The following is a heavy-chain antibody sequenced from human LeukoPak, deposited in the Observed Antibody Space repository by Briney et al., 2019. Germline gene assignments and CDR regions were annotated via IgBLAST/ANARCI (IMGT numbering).Heavy chain of an antibody. V-gene: IGHV5-51*01. CDR1: GYRFTTDY. Sequence: GESLKISCKASGYRFTTDYIGWVRHMPVKGLEWMGIIYPDDSETNYSPSFQGQVSMSVDKSISTAYLQWSSLKASDTAMYYCARHLLMYSSSSPFDYWGQGTLVTVSS. CDR3: ARHLLMYSSSSPFDY. CDR2: IYPDDSET. J-gene: IGHJ4*02. D-gene: IGHD6-6*01.